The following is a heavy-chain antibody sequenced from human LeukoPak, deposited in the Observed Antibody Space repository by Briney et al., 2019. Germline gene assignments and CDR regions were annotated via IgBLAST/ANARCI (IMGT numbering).Heavy chain of an antibody. D-gene: IGHD3-10*01. V-gene: IGHV3-21*04. Sequence: GGSLRLSCAASGFTFSSYSMNWVRQAPGKGLGWVSSISSSSSYIYYADSVKGRFTISRDNAKNSLYLQMNSLRAEDTAVYYCARDFVVNYGWGAFDIWGQGTMVTVSS. CDR1: GFTFSSYS. CDR3: ARDFVVNYGWGAFDI. CDR2: ISSSSSYI. J-gene: IGHJ3*02.